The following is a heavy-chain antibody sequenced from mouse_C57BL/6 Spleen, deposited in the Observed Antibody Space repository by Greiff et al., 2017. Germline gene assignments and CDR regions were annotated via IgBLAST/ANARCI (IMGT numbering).Heavy chain of an antibody. CDR3: ARKGDGYYWFAY. J-gene: IGHJ3*01. Sequence: DVKLVESGGGLVKPGGSLKLSCAASGFTFSSYAMSWVRQPPEKRLEWFATISDGGSSTYYPDNVKGRFTISRDNAKNNLYLQMSHLKSEDTAMYYCARKGDGYYWFAYWGQGTLVTVSA. V-gene: IGHV5-4*03. D-gene: IGHD2-3*01. CDR1: GFTFSSYA. CDR2: ISDGGSST.